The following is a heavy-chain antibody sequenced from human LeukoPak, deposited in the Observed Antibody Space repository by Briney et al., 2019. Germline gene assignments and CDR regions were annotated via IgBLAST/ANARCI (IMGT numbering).Heavy chain of an antibody. V-gene: IGHV3-15*01. J-gene: IGHJ6*04. CDR3: NIVKGDISGTMGYYYGRDV. CDR1: GFTFSSYA. Sequence: PGGSLRLSCAASGFTFSSYAMSWVRQAPGKGLEWVGRIKSKTDGGTTDYAAPVKGRFTISRDDSKDTLYLQMHSLKTEDTAVYYCNIVKGDISGTMGYYYGRDVWGKGTTVTVSS. D-gene: IGHD1-20*01. CDR2: IKSKTDGGTT.